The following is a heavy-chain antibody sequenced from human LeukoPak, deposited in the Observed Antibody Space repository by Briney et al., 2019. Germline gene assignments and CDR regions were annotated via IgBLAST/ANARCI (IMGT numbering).Heavy chain of an antibody. CDR2: ISGSGANT. D-gene: IGHD3-3*01. Sequence: PGGSLRLSCAASKFTFSTSAMSWVRQAPGKGLEWVSAISGSGANTYYVDSVKGRFTISRDNSKNTLYLEMSSLRAEDTAVYYCARDGTIFGVVTLDYWGQGTLVTVSS. CDR3: ARDGTIFGVVTLDY. J-gene: IGHJ4*02. V-gene: IGHV3-23*01. CDR1: KFTFSTSA.